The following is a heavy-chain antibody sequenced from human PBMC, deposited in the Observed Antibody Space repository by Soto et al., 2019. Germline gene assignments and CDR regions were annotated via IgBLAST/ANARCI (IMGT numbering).Heavy chain of an antibody. D-gene: IGHD2-15*01. CDR3: ARVAAARYCSGGSCYRAEYFQH. J-gene: IGHJ1*01. CDR1: GDSVSSNSAA. Sequence: SQTLSLTCXISGDSVSSNSAAWNWIRQSPSRGLEWLGRTYYRSKWYNDYAVSVKSRITINPDTSKNQFSLQLNSVTPEDTAVYYCARVAAARYCSGGSCYRAEYFQHWGQGTLVTVSS. V-gene: IGHV6-1*01. CDR2: TYYRSKWYN.